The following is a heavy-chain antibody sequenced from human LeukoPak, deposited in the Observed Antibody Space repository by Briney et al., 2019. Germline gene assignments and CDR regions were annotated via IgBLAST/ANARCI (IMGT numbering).Heavy chain of an antibody. J-gene: IGHJ4*02. CDR3: ARVRVYGDSERDY. V-gene: IGHV3-7*01. CDR2: VKQDGSEK. CDR1: GFTFSSYW. Sequence: PGGSLRLSCAASGFTFSSYWMSWVRQAPGKGLEWVANVKQDGSEKYYVDSVKGRFTISRDNAKNSLYLQMNSLRVEDTAVYYCARVRVYGDSERDYWGQGTLVTVSS. D-gene: IGHD4-17*01.